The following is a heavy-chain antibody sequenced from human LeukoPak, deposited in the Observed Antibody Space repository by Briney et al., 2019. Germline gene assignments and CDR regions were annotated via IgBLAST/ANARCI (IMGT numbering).Heavy chain of an antibody. Sequence: PGGSLRLSCVASGFPFGGYAMHWVRQVPGRGLEWVSSISWNSGNIVYADSVKGRFIISRDNARNSLYLQMNNLRPDDTALYYCGKPGCSFTNCYINFWGQGTLVTVSS. D-gene: IGHD2-2*01. CDR2: ISWNSGNI. J-gene: IGHJ4*02. V-gene: IGHV3-9*01. CDR1: GFPFGGYA. CDR3: GKPGCSFTNCYINF.